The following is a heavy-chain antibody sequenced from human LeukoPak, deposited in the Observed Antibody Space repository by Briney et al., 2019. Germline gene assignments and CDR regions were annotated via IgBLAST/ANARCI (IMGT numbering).Heavy chain of an antibody. D-gene: IGHD6-25*01. CDR2: IIPIFGTA. J-gene: IGHJ4*02. V-gene: IGHV1-69*01. CDR3: AGGRDIAAAANFDY. CDR1: GGTFSSYA. Sequence: GASVKVSCKASGGTFSSYAISWVRQAPGQGLEWMGGIIPIFGTANYAQKFQGRVTITADESTSTAYMELSSLRPEDTAVYYCAGGRDIAAAANFDYWGQGTLVTVSS.